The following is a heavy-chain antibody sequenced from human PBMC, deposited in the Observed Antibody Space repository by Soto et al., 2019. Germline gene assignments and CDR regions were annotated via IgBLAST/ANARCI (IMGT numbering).Heavy chain of an antibody. CDR3: ARGLERATSKNWFDS. CDR2: ISSSGSTI. V-gene: IGHV3-48*03. Sequence: PGGSLRLSCAASGFTFSSYEMNWVRQAPGKGLEWVSYISSSGSTIYYADSVKGRFTISRDNAKNSLYLQMNSLRAEDTAVYYCARGLERATSKNWFDSWGQGTQVTVSS. D-gene: IGHD1-1*01. CDR1: GFTFSSYE. J-gene: IGHJ5*01.